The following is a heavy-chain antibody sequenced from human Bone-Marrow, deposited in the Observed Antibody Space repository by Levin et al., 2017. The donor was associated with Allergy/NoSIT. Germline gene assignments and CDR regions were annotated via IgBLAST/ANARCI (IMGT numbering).Heavy chain of an antibody. Sequence: SETLSLTCTVSGGSIRGYFWSWIRQPPGKRLEWIGYISNSGSTNYSPSLKSRVTISVDTSNYQFSLRLSSVTVADTALYYCASVVRSGRTGSSSYYYYMDVWGKGTTVTVSS. D-gene: IGHD1-1*01. CDR1: GGSIRGYF. V-gene: IGHV4-59*01. J-gene: IGHJ6*03. CDR3: ASVVRSGRTGSSSYYYYMDV. CDR2: ISNSGST.